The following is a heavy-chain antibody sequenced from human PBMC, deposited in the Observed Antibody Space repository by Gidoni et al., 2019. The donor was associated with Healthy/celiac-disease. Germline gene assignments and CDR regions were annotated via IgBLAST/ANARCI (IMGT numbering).Heavy chain of an antibody. D-gene: IGHD2-2*03. Sequence: QVQLVESGGGVVQAGRSLRLYCAASGFTFSSSGMHWVRQAPGKGLEWVAVIWYDGSNKYYADSVKGRFTISRDNSKNTLYLQMNSLRAEDTAVYYCARDGYCSSTSCSHNYYYYGMDVWGQGTTVTVSS. CDR3: ARDGYCSSTSCSHNYYYYGMDV. CDR2: IWYDGSNK. J-gene: IGHJ6*02. V-gene: IGHV3-33*01. CDR1: GFTFSSSG.